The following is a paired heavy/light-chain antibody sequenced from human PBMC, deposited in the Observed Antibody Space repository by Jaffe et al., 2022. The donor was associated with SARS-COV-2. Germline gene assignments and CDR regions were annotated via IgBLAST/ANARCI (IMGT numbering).Light chain of an antibody. CDR3: QQYGSSPPIT. CDR1: QSVSSSY. V-gene: IGKV3-20*01. Sequence: EIVLTQSPGTLSLSPGERATLSCRASQSVSSSYLAWYQQKPGQAPRLLIYGASSRATGIPDRFSGSGSGTDFTLTISRLEPEDFAVYYCQQYGSSPPITFGPGTKVDIK. J-gene: IGKJ3*01. CDR2: GAS.
Heavy chain of an antibody. V-gene: IGHV3-11*01. J-gene: IGHJ3*02. Sequence: QVQLVESGGGLVKPGGSLRLSCAASGFTFSDYYMSWIRQAPGKGLEWVSYISSSGSTIYYADSVKGRFTISRDNAKNSLYLQMNSLRAEDTAVYYCARQSGYYYLFAFDIWGQGTMVTVSS. D-gene: IGHD3-22*01. CDR3: ARQSGYYYLFAFDI. CDR2: ISSSGSTI. CDR1: GFTFSDYY.